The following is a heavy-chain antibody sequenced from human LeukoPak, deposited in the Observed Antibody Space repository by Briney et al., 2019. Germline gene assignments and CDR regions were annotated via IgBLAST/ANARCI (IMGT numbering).Heavy chain of an antibody. D-gene: IGHD3-10*01. J-gene: IGHJ4*02. CDR2: INPNSDGT. CDR3: ARDRNYGSGSYGDY. CDR1: GYTFTGYY. Sequence: GASVKVSRKASGYTFTGYYMHWVQQAPGQGLEWMGRINPNSDGTNYAQKFQGRVTMTRDTSISTAYMELSRLRSDDTAVYYCARDRNYGSGSYGDYWGQGTLVTVSS. V-gene: IGHV1-2*06.